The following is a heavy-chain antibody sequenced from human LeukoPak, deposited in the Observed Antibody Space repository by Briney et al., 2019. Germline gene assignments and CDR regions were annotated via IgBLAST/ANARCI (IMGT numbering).Heavy chain of an antibody. CDR3: ASQSFYYDSTVYYYYMDV. CDR2: IIPIFGTA. J-gene: IGHJ6*03. V-gene: IGHV1-69*06. CDR1: GGTFSSYA. D-gene: IGHD3-22*01. Sequence: ASVKVSCKASGGTFSSYAISWVRQAPGQGLEWMGGIIPIFGTANYAQKFQGRVTITADKSTSTAYMELSSLRSEDTAVYYCASQSFYYDSTVYYYYMDVWGKGTTVTVSS.